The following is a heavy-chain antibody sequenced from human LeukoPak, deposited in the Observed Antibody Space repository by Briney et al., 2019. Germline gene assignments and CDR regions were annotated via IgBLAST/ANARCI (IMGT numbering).Heavy chain of an antibody. CDR1: GGSISSSSYY. CDR2: IYTGGST. Sequence: SETLSLTCTVSGGSISSSSYYWSWIRQPAGKGLEWIGRIYTGGSTNYNPSLKSRVTMSVDTSKNQFSLKLSSVTAADTAVYYCARDQGAAGGLYWGQGTLVTVSS. J-gene: IGHJ4*02. V-gene: IGHV4-61*02. CDR3: ARDQGAAGGLY. D-gene: IGHD6-13*01.